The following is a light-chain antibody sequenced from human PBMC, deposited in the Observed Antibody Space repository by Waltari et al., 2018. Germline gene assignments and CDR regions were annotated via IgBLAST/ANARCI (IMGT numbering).Light chain of an antibody. CDR3: QQYYSYPLT. Sequence: AIRITQSPSSLSASTGDRVTITCRASHGISSYLAWYQQKPGKAPKLLIYAASTLQSGVPSRFSGSGSGTDFTLTISCLQSEDFATYYCQQYYSYPLTFGGGTKVEIK. J-gene: IGKJ4*01. V-gene: IGKV1-8*01. CDR2: AAS. CDR1: HGISSY.